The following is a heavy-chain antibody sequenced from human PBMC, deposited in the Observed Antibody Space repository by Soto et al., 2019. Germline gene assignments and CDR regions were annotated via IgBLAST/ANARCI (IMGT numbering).Heavy chain of an antibody. CDR2: IYNGGTT. D-gene: IGHD5-12*01. Sequence: SETLSLTCTVSGGSVSSYYWSWVRQPPGKRPEWIAYIYNGGTTNYNPSLKSRLTISLDTSKNQFSLKLSSVTAADTAVYFCARGGPSSKWPDPWGQGIQVTVSS. V-gene: IGHV4-59*02. CDR3: ARGGPSSKWPDP. J-gene: IGHJ5*02. CDR1: GGSVSSYY.